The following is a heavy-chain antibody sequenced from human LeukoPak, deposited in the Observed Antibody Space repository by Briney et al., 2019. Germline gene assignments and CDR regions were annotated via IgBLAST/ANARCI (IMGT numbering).Heavy chain of an antibody. V-gene: IGHV1-3*01. J-gene: IGHJ6*02. CDR2: INAGNGNT. CDR1: GYTFTSYA. CDR3: ARWGGATVTTDYYYYGMDV. D-gene: IGHD4-11*01. Sequence: GASVKVSCTPSGYTFTSYAMHWVRQDPGQRLEWMGWINAGNGNTKYSQKFQGRVTITRDTSASTAYMELSSLRSEDTAVYYCARWGGATVTTDYYYYGMDVWGQGTTVTVSS.